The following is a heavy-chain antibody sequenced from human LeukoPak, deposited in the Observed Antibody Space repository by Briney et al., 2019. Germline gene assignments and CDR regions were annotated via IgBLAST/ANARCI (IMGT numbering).Heavy chain of an antibody. Sequence: PSETLSLTCTLSGGSISTYYWSWTRQPPGKGLEWIGYIYHSGSTNYNPSLKSRVTISVDTSKNQFSLKPSSVTAADTAVYYCARGGGYASPIGYWGQGALVTVSS. J-gene: IGHJ4*02. CDR1: GGSISTYY. V-gene: IGHV4-59*01. D-gene: IGHD5-12*01. CDR2: IYHSGST. CDR3: ARGGGYASPIGY.